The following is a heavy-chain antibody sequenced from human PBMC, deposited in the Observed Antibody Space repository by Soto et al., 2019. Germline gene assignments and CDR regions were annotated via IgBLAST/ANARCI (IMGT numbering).Heavy chain of an antibody. Sequence: QVRLVQSGAEVKKPGASVKVSCKASGYIFRDYAMHWVRQAPGQRPEWMGWLNVGNGESKYSQKFQGRVTLTRDTSATTAYMELSSLRSEDTAVYYCARDGWVTMRHFAFWGQGTMVSVSS. V-gene: IGHV1-3*01. J-gene: IGHJ3*01. CDR2: LNVGNGES. CDR3: ARDGWVTMRHFAF. D-gene: IGHD4-17*01. CDR1: GYIFRDYA.